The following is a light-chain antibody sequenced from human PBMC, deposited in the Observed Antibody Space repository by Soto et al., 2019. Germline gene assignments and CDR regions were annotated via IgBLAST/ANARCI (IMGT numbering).Light chain of an antibody. J-gene: IGLJ1*01. Sequence: QSVLTQPPSVSAAPGQKVTISCSGGSSNIGNNFVSWYQQFPGTAPKLLIYDNNKRPSGIPDRFSGSKSGTSATLGITGLQTGDEADYYCGTWDSSLTAYVFGTGTKVTV. V-gene: IGLV1-51*01. CDR2: DNN. CDR1: SSNIGNNF. CDR3: GTWDSSLTAYV.